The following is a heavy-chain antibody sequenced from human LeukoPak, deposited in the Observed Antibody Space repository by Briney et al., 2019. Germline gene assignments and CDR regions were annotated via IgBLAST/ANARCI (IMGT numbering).Heavy chain of an antibody. CDR3: ARESGGAWYYFDY. J-gene: IGHJ4*02. D-gene: IGHD3-16*01. CDR1: GGSISSHY. V-gene: IGHV4-59*11. CDR2: IYYSGST. Sequence: PSETLSLTCTVSGGSISSHYWSWIRQPPGKGLEWIGYIYYSGSTNYNPSLKSRVTISVDTPKNQFSLKLSSVTAADTAVYYCARESGGAWYYFDYWGQGTLVTVSS.